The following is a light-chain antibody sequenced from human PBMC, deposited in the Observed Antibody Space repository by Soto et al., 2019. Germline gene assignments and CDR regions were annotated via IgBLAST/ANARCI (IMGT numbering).Light chain of an antibody. CDR2: GAS. Sequence: EIVLTQSPGTLSLSPGDRATLSCRASQSVSNSYLAWYQQKPGQAPRLLIHGASSRATGIPDRFSGSGSGTDFTLTISRLEPEDFAVYYCQQYGSSPWTFGQATKVEIK. CDR3: QQYGSSPWT. CDR1: QSVSNSY. V-gene: IGKV3-20*01. J-gene: IGKJ1*01.